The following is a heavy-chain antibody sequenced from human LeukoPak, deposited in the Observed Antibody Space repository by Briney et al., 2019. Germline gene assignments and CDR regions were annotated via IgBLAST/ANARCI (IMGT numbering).Heavy chain of an antibody. CDR3: ASRGVVRGISYYFDY. CDR1: GGSISRYY. V-gene: IGHV4-59*01. J-gene: IGHJ4*02. D-gene: IGHD3-10*02. Sequence: SETLSLTCTVSGGSISRYYWSWIRQPPGKGLEWIGYIYSGNTNYNPSLKSRATISVDTSKNQFSLKLTSVTAADTALYYCASRGVVRGISYYFDYWGQGALVTVSS. CDR2: IYSGNT.